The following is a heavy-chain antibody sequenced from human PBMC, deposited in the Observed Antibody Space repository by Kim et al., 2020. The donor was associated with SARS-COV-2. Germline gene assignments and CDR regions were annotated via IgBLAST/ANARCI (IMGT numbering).Heavy chain of an antibody. CDR1: GGSISSSSYY. V-gene: IGHV4-39*07. D-gene: IGHD3-22*01. J-gene: IGHJ5*02. Sequence: SETLSLTCTVSGGSISSSSYYWGWIRQPPGKGLEWIGSIYYSGSTYYNPSLKSRVTISVDTSKNQFSLKLSSVTAADTAVYYCARVGGRNYDRRGWFDPWGQGTLVTVSS. CDR3: ARVGGRNYDRRGWFDP. CDR2: IYYSGST.